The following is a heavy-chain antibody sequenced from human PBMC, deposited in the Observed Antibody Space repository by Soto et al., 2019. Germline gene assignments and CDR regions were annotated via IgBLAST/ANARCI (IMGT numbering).Heavy chain of an antibody. CDR2: INAGNGNT. Sequence: QVQLVQSGAEVKKPGASVKVSCKASGYTFTSYAMHWVRQAPGQRLEWMGWINAGNGNTKYSQKFQGRVTITRDTSASTAYMELSSLRPEDTSVYYCARTVVYYYGMDVWGQGTTVTVSS. J-gene: IGHJ6*02. CDR1: GYTFTSYA. V-gene: IGHV1-3*01. CDR3: ARTVVYYYGMDV. D-gene: IGHD4-17*01.